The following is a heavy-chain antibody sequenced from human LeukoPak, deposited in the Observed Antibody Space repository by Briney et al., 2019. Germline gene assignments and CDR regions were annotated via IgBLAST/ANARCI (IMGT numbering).Heavy chain of an antibody. J-gene: IGHJ4*02. CDR2: ISWNSGSI. V-gene: IGHV3-9*01. Sequence: GRSLRLSCAASGFTFDDYAMHWVRQAPGKGLEWVSGISWNSGSIGYADSVKGRFTISRDNAKNSLYLQMNSLRAEDTALYYCAKDMRAIAAADPFDYWGQGTLVTVSS. CDR3: AKDMRAIAAADPFDY. D-gene: IGHD6-13*01. CDR1: GFTFDDYA.